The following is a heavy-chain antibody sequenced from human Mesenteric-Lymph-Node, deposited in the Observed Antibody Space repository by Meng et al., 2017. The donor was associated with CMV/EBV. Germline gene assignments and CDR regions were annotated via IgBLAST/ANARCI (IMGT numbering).Heavy chain of an antibody. CDR2: ISYDGSNK. V-gene: IGHV3-30*04. CDR3: AKDPEYLQTPPYYYYYGMDV. D-gene: IGHD5/OR15-5a*01. J-gene: IGHJ6*02. CDR1: DFTVTKYE. Sequence: GESLKISCGACDFTVTKYEIKRVRQAPGKGLEWVAVISYDGSNKYYADSVKGRFTISRDNSKNTLYLQMNSLRAEDTAVYYCAKDPEYLQTPPYYYYYGMDVWGQGTTVTVSS.